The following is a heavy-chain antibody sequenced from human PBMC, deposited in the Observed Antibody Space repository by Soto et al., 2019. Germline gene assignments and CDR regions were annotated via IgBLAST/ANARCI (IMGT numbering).Heavy chain of an antibody. CDR3: ARLIGNSWLDS. D-gene: IGHD2-8*01. J-gene: IGHJ5*01. CDR1: GDSVSTNSAT. CDR2: TYYRSKWEN. Sequence: PSQTLSLTCAISGDSVSTNSATWDCIRQSPSRGLEWLGTTYYRSKWENDYAVSMKGRITINPDTSNNQFSLQLNSVTPDDTAVYYCARLIGNSWLDSWGQGTLVTVSS. V-gene: IGHV6-1*01.